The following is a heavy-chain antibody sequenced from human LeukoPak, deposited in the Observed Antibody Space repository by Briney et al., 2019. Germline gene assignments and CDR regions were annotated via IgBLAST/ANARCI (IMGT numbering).Heavy chain of an antibody. D-gene: IGHD6-13*01. CDR2: INHSGST. CDR3: ARERQQLVD. V-gene: IGHV4-34*01. J-gene: IGHJ4*02. CDR1: GGSFSGYY. Sequence: ASETLSLTGAAYGGSFSGYYWSWIRKPPGKGLEWIGEINHSGSTNYNPSLKSRVTISVDTSKNQFSLKLSSVTAADTAVYYCARERQQLVDWGRGTLVTVSS.